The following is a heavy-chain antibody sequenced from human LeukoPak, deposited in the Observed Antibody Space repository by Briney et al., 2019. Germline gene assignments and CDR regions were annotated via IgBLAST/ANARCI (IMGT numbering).Heavy chain of an antibody. CDR3: ATAQHCSGGTCHAWTDAFHV. J-gene: IGHJ3*01. D-gene: IGHD2-15*01. CDR2: THLNGGGT. V-gene: IGHV1-2*02. Sequence: ASVKVSCTASGHIFTVDSIHWVRQAPGQGLEWMGWTHLNGGGTYRAQKFQDRVTMTKGTSIGTAYLELSTMTSDDTDVYYCATAQHCSGGTCHAWTDAFHVWGQGTMVTVSS. CDR1: GHIFTVDS.